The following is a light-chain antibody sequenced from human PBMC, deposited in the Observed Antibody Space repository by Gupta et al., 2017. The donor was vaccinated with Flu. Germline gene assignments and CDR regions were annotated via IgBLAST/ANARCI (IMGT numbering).Light chain of an antibody. Sequence: QSALTQPPSASGSTGHSVTISCSGTSSDVGGYNYVSWYQQHPGKAPKLMIYEVNKRPSGVPDRFSGSKSGNTASLTVSGLQAEDEADYYCSSYADRNNLVFGGGTRLTVL. V-gene: IGLV2-8*01. CDR3: SSYADRNNLV. J-gene: IGLJ3*02. CDR1: SSDVGGYNY. CDR2: EVN.